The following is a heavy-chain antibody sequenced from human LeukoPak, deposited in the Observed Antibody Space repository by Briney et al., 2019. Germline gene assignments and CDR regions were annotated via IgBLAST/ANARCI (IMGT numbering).Heavy chain of an antibody. D-gene: IGHD3-22*01. V-gene: IGHV4-31*03. CDR1: GGSISSGGYY. J-gene: IGHJ3*02. Sequence: NPSETLSLTCTVSGGSISSGGYYWSWIRQHPGKGLEWIGYIYYSGSTYYNPSLKSRVTISVDTSKNQFSLKLSSVTAADTAVYYCVRGHDSSGYPDDAFDIWGQGTMVTVSP. CDR2: IYYSGST. CDR3: VRGHDSSGYPDDAFDI.